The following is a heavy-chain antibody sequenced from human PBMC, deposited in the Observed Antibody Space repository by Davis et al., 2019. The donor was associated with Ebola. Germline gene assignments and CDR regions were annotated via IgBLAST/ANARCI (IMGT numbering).Heavy chain of an antibody. J-gene: IGHJ5*02. D-gene: IGHD3-10*01. CDR1: GFTFSSYW. V-gene: IGHV3-21*05. CDR2: ISSSSSYT. Sequence: GESLKISCAASGFTFSSYWMSWVRQAPGKGLEWVSYISSSSSYTNYADSVKGRFTISRDNAKNSLYLQMNSLRAEDTAVYYCAGSAQGWFGELLYSLGLDPWGQGTLVTVSS. CDR3: AGSAQGWFGELLYSLGLDP.